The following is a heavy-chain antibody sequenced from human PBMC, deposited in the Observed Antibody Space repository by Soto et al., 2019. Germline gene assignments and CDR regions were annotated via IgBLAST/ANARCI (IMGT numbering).Heavy chain of an antibody. CDR2: VYHSGST. D-gene: IGHD4-17*01. J-gene: IGHJ4*02. CDR1: GDSISSPTW. CDR3: ATRAPIDGDPY. Sequence: QVQLQESGPGLVKPSETLSLTCDASGDSISSPTWWTWVRQPPGKGLEWIGEVYHSGSTNYNSSLKSRVTISVDKSKNQFSLRLTSVTAADTAVYYCATRAPIDGDPYWGQGTLVTVSS. V-gene: IGHV4-4*02.